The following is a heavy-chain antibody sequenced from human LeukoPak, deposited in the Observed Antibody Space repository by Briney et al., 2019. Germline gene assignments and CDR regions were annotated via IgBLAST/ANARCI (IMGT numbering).Heavy chain of an antibody. Sequence: SQTLSLTCAISGDSVYSNSAAWNWIRQSPSRGLEWLGRTYYRSKWYNDYAESVKSQITINPDTSKNQFSLHLDSVTPEDTAVYYCARGGLDSYGSGSHDYWGQGTLVTVSS. J-gene: IGHJ4*02. CDR3: ARGGLDSYGSGSHDY. CDR2: TYYRSKWYN. V-gene: IGHV6-1*01. D-gene: IGHD3-10*01. CDR1: GDSVYSNSAA.